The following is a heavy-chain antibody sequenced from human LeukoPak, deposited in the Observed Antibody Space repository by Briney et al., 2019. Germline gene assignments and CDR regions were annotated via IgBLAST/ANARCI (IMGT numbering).Heavy chain of an antibody. V-gene: IGHV1-69*04. D-gene: IGHD2-15*01. CDR2: IIPILGIA. J-gene: IGHJ4*02. CDR1: GGTFSSYA. Sequence: GASVKVSCKASGGTFSSYAISWVRQAPGQGLEWMGRIIPILGIANYAQKFQGRVTITADKSTSTAYMELSSLRSEDTAVYYCARLRPCSGGSCYPDYWGQGTLVTVSS. CDR3: ARLRPCSGGSCYPDY.